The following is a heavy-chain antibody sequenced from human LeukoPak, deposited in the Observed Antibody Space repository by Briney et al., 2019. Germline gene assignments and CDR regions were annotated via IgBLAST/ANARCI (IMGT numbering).Heavy chain of an antibody. Sequence: GRSLRLSCAASGFTFRNYVIHWVRQAPGKGLEWVAVTSSDLNVKLYADSVKGRFTISRDNSRSTLYLQMNSLRPEDTAIYYCAREGYYGSGSPPSLYFDYWGQGTPVTVSS. V-gene: IGHV3-30-3*01. CDR3: AREGYYGSGSPPSLYFDY. D-gene: IGHD3-10*01. CDR1: GFTFRNYV. J-gene: IGHJ4*02. CDR2: TSSDLNVK.